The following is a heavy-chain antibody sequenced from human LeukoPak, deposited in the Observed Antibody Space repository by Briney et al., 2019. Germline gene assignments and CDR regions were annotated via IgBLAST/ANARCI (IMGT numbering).Heavy chain of an antibody. CDR3: ATLHSWGIYRYLGYFDY. D-gene: IGHD3-16*02. J-gene: IGHJ4*02. Sequence: ASVKVSCKVSGYTLTELCMHWVRQAPGKGLEWVGGFDPEDGEIIYAHEFQGIVTVTEDTSTDPAYMDLSSLRSEDTAVYYCATLHSWGIYRYLGYFDYWGQGTLVTVSS. CDR2: FDPEDGEI. CDR1: GYTLTELC. V-gene: IGHV1-24*01.